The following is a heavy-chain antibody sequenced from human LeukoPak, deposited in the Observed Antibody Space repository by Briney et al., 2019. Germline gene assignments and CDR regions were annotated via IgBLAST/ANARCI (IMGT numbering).Heavy chain of an antibody. CDR3: ARDGRYYYAFDI. J-gene: IGHJ3*02. CDR1: GYTFTSYD. V-gene: IGHV1-8*03. Sequence: GASVKVSCKASGYTFTSYDINWVRQATGQGLEWMGWMNPNSGNTGYAQKFQGRVTITRNTSISTAYMELSSLRSEDTAVYYCARDGRYYYAFDIWGQGTMVTVSS. CDR2: MNPNSGNT. D-gene: IGHD1-26*01.